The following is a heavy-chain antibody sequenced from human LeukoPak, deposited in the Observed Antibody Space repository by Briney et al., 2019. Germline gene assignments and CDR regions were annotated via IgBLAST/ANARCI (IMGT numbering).Heavy chain of an antibody. Sequence: GGSLRLSCAASGFTFSSYWMHWVRQAPGKGLVWVSHVNSDGSWTTYADSVKGRFTISKDNAKNTVYLQMNNLRAEDTAVYYCVSFYETYWGRGTLVTVSS. V-gene: IGHV3-74*01. CDR3: VSFYETY. D-gene: IGHD2-2*01. J-gene: IGHJ4*02. CDR2: VNSDGSWT. CDR1: GFTFSSYW.